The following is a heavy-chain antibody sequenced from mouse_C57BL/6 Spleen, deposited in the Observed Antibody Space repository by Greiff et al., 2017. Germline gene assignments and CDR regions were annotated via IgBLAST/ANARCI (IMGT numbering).Heavy chain of an antibody. CDR3: AREGAAQATKRAWFAY. Sequence: QVQLKESGPGLVAPSQSLSITCTVSGFSLTSYGVHWVRQPPGKGLEWLVVIWSDGSTTYNSALKSRLSISKDNSKSQVFLKMNSLQTDDTAMYYCAREGAAQATKRAWFAYWGQGTLVTVSA. V-gene: IGHV2-6*03. J-gene: IGHJ3*01. CDR1: GFSLTSYG. D-gene: IGHD3-2*02. CDR2: IWSDGST.